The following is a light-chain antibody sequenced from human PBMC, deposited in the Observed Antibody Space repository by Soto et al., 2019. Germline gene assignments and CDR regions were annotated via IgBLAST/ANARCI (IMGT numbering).Light chain of an antibody. CDR1: QSLLHSNGYNY. CDR3: MQALQTPDT. J-gene: IGKJ5*01. CDR2: LGS. Sequence: EIVMTQSPLSLPVTPGEPASISCRSSQSLLHSNGYNYLDWYLQKPGQSPQLLIYLGSNRASGVPDRFSGSGSGTDFTLKISRVEAEDVGVYYCMQALQTPDTFGQGIRLEIK. V-gene: IGKV2-28*01.